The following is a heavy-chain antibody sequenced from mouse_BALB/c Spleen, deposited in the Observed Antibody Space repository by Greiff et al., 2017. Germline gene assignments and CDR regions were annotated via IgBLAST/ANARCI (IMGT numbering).Heavy chain of an antibody. CDR1: GYSITSDYA. CDR2: ISYSGST. D-gene: IGHD2-14*01. V-gene: IGHV3-2*02. J-gene: IGHJ2*01. CDR3: ARYRYDGRPY. Sequence: EVQLQESGPGLVKPSQSLSLTCTVTGYSITSDYAWNWIRQFPGNKLEWMGYISYSGSTSYNPSLKSRISITRDTSKNQFFLQLNSVTTEDTATYYCARYRYDGRPYWGQGTTLTVSS.